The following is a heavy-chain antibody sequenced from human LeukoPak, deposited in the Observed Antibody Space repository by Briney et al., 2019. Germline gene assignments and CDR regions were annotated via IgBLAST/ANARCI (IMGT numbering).Heavy chain of an antibody. Sequence: SETLSLTCAVSGASFSGDYWSWLRQPPGKGLEWIAEINHSGRSNFNPSLQGRVPISVDTSKNQFSLNLSSVTAADTARYYCARGLYDSGDYYYGIRAYYFDQWGQGTLVTVSS. J-gene: IGHJ4*02. CDR2: INHSGRS. CDR1: GASFSGDY. D-gene: IGHD3-22*01. CDR3: ARGLYDSGDYYYGIRAYYFDQ. V-gene: IGHV4-34*01.